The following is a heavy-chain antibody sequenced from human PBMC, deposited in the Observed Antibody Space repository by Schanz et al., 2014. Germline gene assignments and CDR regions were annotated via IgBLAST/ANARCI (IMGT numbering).Heavy chain of an antibody. Sequence: QGQLVQSGAEAKKPGASVKVSCKASGYTFTSYDINWVRQATGQGLEWMGWMNSKTGNTGYAQRFQGRVTMTRNTSITTAYLELSSLRSGDAAVYYCTKGRTFGRWGQGTLVTVSS. V-gene: IGHV1-8*01. D-gene: IGHD3-16*01. J-gene: IGHJ4*02. CDR3: TKGRTFGR. CDR1: GYTFTSYD. CDR2: MNSKTGNT.